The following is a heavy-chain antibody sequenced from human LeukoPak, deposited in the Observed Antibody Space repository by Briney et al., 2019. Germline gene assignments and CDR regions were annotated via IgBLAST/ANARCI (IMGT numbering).Heavy chain of an antibody. CDR1: GFTVSSNY. V-gene: IGHV3-53*01. CDR3: ARLSGYDLSPYDY. D-gene: IGHD5-12*01. CDR2: IYSGGST. J-gene: IGHJ4*02. Sequence: GESLRLSCAASGFTVSSNYMNWVRQAPGKGLEWVSVIYSGGSTNYADSVKGRFTISRDNSKNTLYLQMNSLRAEDTAVYYCARLSGYDLSPYDYWGQGTLVTVSS.